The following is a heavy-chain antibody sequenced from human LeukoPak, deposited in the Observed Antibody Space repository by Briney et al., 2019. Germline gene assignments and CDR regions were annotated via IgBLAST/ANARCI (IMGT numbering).Heavy chain of an antibody. CDR1: GGSISSSCDY. CDR2: IYYHENT. V-gene: IGHV4-39*01. J-gene: IGHJ4*02. CDR3: ARRAYSAAYWKHFDY. D-gene: IGHD1-1*01. Sequence: PSETLSLTCTVSGGSISSSCDYWVWIRQAPGKGLEWIGSIYYHENTYYNSSLKSRVTISVDRSKNQCSLKLNSVTAADTAVYFCARRAYSAAYWKHFDYWGQGTLVTVSS.